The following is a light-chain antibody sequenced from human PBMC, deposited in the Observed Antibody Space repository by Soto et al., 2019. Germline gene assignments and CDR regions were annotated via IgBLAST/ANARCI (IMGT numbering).Light chain of an antibody. J-gene: IGKJ1*01. V-gene: IGKV1-5*01. Sequence: IQMKQSPSTLSASVGDRVTITCRASQSISSWLAWYQQKPGKAPKLLIYDASSLESGVPSRFSGSGSGTEFTLTISSLQPDDFATYYCQQYNSYSRTFGQGTKVDIK. CDR3: QQYNSYSRT. CDR1: QSISSW. CDR2: DAS.